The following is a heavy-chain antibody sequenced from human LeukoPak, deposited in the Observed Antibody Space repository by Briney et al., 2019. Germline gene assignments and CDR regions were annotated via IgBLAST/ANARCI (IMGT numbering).Heavy chain of an antibody. Sequence: SETLSLTCTVSGDSISTSNYYWAWIRQPPGKGLEWIGSIYYSGITYYNASLKSRVTTSLDTSKNQLSLKVNSVTAADTAVYYCARAGIYGDYLDYWGQGTLVTVSS. CDR2: IYYSGIT. CDR1: GDSISTSNYY. J-gene: IGHJ4*02. CDR3: ARAGIYGDYLDY. V-gene: IGHV4-39*07. D-gene: IGHD4/OR15-4a*01.